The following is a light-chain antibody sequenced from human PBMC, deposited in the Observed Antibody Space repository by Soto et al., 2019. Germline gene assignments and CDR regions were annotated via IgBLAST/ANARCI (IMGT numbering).Light chain of an antibody. CDR1: QSIRYY. CDR2: GAS. CDR3: HHHNSYSQT. J-gene: IGKJ1*01. Sequence: DIQLTQSPPTLSASVGDRVTITCRASQSIRYYLAWYQQLPGKAPKLLIYGASSLQSGVPSRFSGSGFGTGFSLSISSLQPDDFATYFCHHHNSYSQTFGQGTKVEI. V-gene: IGKV1-5*01.